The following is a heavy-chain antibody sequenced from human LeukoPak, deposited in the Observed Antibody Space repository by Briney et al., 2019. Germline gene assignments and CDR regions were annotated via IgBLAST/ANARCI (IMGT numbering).Heavy chain of an antibody. CDR2: MNPNSGNT. CDR1: GYTFTSYD. V-gene: IGHV1-8*01. Sequence: ASVKVSCKASGYTFTSYDINWVRQATGQGLEWMGWMNPNSGNTGYAQKFQGRVTMTRNTSISTAYMELSSLGSEDTAVYYCARSITMVRGVVDYWGQGTLVTVSS. CDR3: ARSITMVRGVVDY. J-gene: IGHJ4*02. D-gene: IGHD3-10*01.